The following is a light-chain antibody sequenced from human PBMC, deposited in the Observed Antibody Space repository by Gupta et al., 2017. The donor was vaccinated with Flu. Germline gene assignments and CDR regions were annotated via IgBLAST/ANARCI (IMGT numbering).Light chain of an antibody. CDR3: QSADITGSFRV. CDR1: ALSKQY. J-gene: IGLJ2*01. Sequence: SDELTQPPSMSVSPGQTARITCLGDALSKQYAYWFQQKPGQAPQAIIFKDTERPSGVPARFSGTSSGTRVTLIISGVQVEDEADYYCQSADITGSFRVFGGGTKLTVL. V-gene: IGLV3-25*02. CDR2: KDT.